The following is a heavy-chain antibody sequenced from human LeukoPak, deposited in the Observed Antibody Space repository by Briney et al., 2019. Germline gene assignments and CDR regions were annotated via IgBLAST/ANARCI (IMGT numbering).Heavy chain of an antibody. CDR2: IYCSGST. CDR3: ATFINHSADY. D-gene: IGHD2-15*01. V-gene: IGHV4-39*01. CDR1: GGSISSSSYY. J-gene: IGHJ4*02. Sequence: SETLSLTCTVSGGSISSSSYYWGWIRQPPGKGLEWIGSIYCSGSTYYNPSLKSRVTISVDMSKNQFSLKLNSVTAADTAVYFCATFINHSADYWGQGTLVTVSS.